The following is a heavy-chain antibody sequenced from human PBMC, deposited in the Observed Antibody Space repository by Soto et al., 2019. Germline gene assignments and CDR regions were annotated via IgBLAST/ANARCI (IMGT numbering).Heavy chain of an antibody. V-gene: IGHV4-34*01. J-gene: IGHJ4*02. Sequence: QVQLQQWGAGRLKPSETLSLTCAVNGGSFTGYYWSWVRQPPGKGLEWIGEVKDGGVTNYSPSLRSRVTISSDAPKKQFSLKVTSVSAADTAVYYCTRGQEGVVATHWDQGTLVTVSS. D-gene: IGHD5-12*01. CDR1: GGSFTGYY. CDR3: TRGQEGVVATH. CDR2: VKDGGVT.